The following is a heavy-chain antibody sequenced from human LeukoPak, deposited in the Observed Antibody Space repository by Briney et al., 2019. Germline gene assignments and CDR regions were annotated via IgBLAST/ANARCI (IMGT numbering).Heavy chain of an antibody. V-gene: IGHV3-74*01. CDR1: GFTFSSYW. D-gene: IGHD6-25*01. J-gene: IGHJ4*02. CDR2: INSDGSST. CDR3: ARGRISEDYFDY. Sequence: GGSLRLSCAASGFTFSSYWMHWVRQAPGKGLVWVSRINSDGSSTNYADSVKGRFTISRDNAKNSLYLQMNSLRAEDTAVYYCARGRISEDYFDYWGQGTLVTVSS.